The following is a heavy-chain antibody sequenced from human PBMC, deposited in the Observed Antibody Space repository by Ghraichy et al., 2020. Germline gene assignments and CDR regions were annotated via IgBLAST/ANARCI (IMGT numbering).Heavy chain of an antibody. D-gene: IGHD5/OR15-5a*01. CDR1: GDSMTTYY. CDR2: NFYFASA. J-gene: IGHJ6*03. CDR3: VRLGLGYYMDV. V-gene: IGHV4-59*08. Sequence: SETLSPTCNVPGDSMTTYYWSWIRQSPGKGLEWLGYNFYFASAKYNPSLEGRATISIDTSKNQFSLSLSSVTAADTAVYYCVRLGLGYYMDVWGKGTTVIVS.